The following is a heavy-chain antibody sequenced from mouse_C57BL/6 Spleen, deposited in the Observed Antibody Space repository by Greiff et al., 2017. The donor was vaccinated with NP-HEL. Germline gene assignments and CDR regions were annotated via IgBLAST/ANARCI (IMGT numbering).Heavy chain of an antibody. CDR2: IYPGDGDT. CDR3: ARAGSTTVVGYFEV. D-gene: IGHD1-1*01. J-gene: IGHJ1*03. V-gene: IGHV1-82*01. CDR1: GYAFSSSW. Sequence: QVQLQQSGPELVKPGASVKISCKASGYAFSSSWMNWVKQRPGKGLEWIGRIYPGDGDTNYNGKFKGKATLTADKSSSTAYMQLSSLSSEDSAVYFCARAGSTTVVGYFEVWGTESTVTVSS.